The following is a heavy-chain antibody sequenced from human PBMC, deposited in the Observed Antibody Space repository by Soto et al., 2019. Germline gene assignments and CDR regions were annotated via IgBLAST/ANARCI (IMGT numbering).Heavy chain of an antibody. CDR1: GFTFSSYG. CDR3: ARDYTPTYYYGSGSYFDY. D-gene: IGHD3-10*01. V-gene: IGHV3-33*01. CDR2: IWYDGSNK. Sequence: QVQLVESGGGVVQPGRSLRLSCAASGFTFSSYGMHWVRQAPGKGLEWVAVIWYDGSNKYYADSVKGRFTISRDNSKNTLYLQMNSLRAEDTAVYYCARDYTPTYYYGSGSYFDYWGQGTLVTVSS. J-gene: IGHJ4*02.